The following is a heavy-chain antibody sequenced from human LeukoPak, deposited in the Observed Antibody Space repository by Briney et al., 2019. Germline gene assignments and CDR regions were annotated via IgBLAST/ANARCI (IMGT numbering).Heavy chain of an antibody. Sequence: GASVKVSCKASGGTFSSYAISWVRQAPGQGLEWMGRIIPIFGTANYAQKFQSRVTITTDESTSTAYMELSSLRSEDTAVYYCARAYSGSYDLDAFDIWGQGTMVTVSS. V-gene: IGHV1-69*05. D-gene: IGHD1-26*01. CDR2: IIPIFGTA. J-gene: IGHJ3*02. CDR3: ARAYSGSYDLDAFDI. CDR1: GGTFSSYA.